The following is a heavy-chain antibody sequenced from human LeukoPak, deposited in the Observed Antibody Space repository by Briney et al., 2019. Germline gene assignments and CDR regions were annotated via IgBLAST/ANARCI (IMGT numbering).Heavy chain of an antibody. CDR1: GFTFSGSW. J-gene: IGHJ4*02. V-gene: IGHV3-7*01. Sequence: GGSLRLSCAASGFTFSGSWMSWVRQAPGKGLEWVANIKEDGSEKYYVDSVRGRFSISRDNAKNSLYLQMNSLRAEYTAVYYCVRDGRPLDYWGQGTLVTVSS. CDR2: IKEDGSEK. D-gene: IGHD1-1*01. CDR3: VRDGRPLDY.